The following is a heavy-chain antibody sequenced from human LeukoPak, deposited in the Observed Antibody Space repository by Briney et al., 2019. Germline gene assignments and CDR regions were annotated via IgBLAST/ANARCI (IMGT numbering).Heavy chain of an antibody. J-gene: IGHJ4*02. Sequence: TSETLSLTCTVSGGSISSYYWSWIRQPPGKGLEWIGYIDYSGSTNYNPSLKSRVTISVDTSKNQFSLKLSSVTAADTAVYYCAREKYIAAAKGFDYWGQGTLVTVSS. D-gene: IGHD6-13*01. CDR3: AREKYIAAAKGFDY. CDR1: GGSISSYY. V-gene: IGHV4-59*01. CDR2: IDYSGST.